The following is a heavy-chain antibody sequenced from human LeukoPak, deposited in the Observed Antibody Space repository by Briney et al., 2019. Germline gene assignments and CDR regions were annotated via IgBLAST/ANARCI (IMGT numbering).Heavy chain of an antibody. J-gene: IGHJ4*02. CDR2: ISGSGGST. CDR3: AKDYSGWAYGFFDY. CDR1: GFTFSNYA. V-gene: IGHV3-23*01. D-gene: IGHD6-19*01. Sequence: PGGSLRLSCAASGFTFSNYAMHWVRQAPGKGLEWVSAISGSGGSTYHADSVKGRFTISRDNSKNTLYLQMNSLRAEDTAVYYCAKDYSGWAYGFFDYWGQGTLVTVSS.